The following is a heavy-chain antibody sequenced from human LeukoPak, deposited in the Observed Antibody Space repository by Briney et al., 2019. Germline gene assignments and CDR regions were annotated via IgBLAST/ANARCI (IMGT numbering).Heavy chain of an antibody. J-gene: IGHJ3*02. CDR3: ARAGVGYGGIPGGAFDI. CDR2: IYSGGST. V-gene: IGHV3-53*01. Sequence: PGGSLRLSCAASGFTVSSNDMSWVRQAPGKGLEWVSLIYSGGSTYYADSVKGRFTISRDNSKNTLYLQMNSLRAEDTAVYYCARAGVGYGGIPGGAFDIWGQGTMVTVSS. D-gene: IGHD4-23*01. CDR1: GFTVSSND.